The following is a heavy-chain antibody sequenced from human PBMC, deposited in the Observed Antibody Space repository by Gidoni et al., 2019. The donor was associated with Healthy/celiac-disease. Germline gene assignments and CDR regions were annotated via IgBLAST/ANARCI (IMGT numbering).Heavy chain of an antibody. J-gene: IGHJ4*02. CDR3: AKDIRGSGSYRPPDYFDY. CDR1: GFTFDDYA. D-gene: IGHD3-10*01. Sequence: EVQLVESGGGVVQPGGSLRLSCAASGFTFDDYAMHWVRQAPGKGLEWVSLISGDGGSTYYADSVKGRFTISRDNSKNSLYLQMNSLRTEDTALYYCAKDIRGSGSYRPPDYFDYWGQGTLVTVSS. CDR2: ISGDGGST. V-gene: IGHV3-43*02.